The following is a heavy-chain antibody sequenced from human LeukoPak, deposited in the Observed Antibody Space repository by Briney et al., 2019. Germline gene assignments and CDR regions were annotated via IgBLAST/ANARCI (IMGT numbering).Heavy chain of an antibody. CDR1: GFTFSTYS. V-gene: IGHV3-23*01. CDR2: ISGNSGGTT. CDR3: ALYYDTNSNKYHLHS. D-gene: IGHD3-22*01. J-gene: IGHJ4*02. Sequence: PGGSLRLSCAASGFTFSTYSMNWVRQAPGKGPEWVSLISGNSGGTTYYADSVRGRFTISRDTSKNTLYLQMNGLRAEDTAVYYCALYYDTNSNKYHLHSWGQGTLVTVSS.